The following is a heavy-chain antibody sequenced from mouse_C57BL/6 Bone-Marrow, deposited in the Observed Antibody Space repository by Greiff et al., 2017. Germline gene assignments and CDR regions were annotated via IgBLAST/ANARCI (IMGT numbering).Heavy chain of an antibody. Sequence: QVQLKESGPELVKPGASVKLSCKASGYTFTSYDINWVKQRPGQGLEWIGWIYPRDGSTKYNEKFKGKATLTVATSSSTAYMELHSLTSEDSAVYFCARLYGSSYVNYWGQGTTLTVSS. CDR1: GYTFTSYD. D-gene: IGHD1-1*01. CDR2: IYPRDGST. V-gene: IGHV1-85*01. J-gene: IGHJ2*01. CDR3: ARLYGSSYVNY.